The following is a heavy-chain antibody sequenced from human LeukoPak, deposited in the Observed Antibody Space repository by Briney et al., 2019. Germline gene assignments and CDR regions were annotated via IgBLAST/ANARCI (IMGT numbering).Heavy chain of an antibody. CDR1: GFTFSSYG. J-gene: IGHJ5*02. CDR3: AKGEYYDNWFDP. D-gene: IGHD2/OR15-2a*01. V-gene: IGHV3-30*02. Sequence: GGSLRLSCAASGFTFSSYGMHWVRQAPGKGLEWVAFIRYDGSNKYYADSVKGRFTISRDNPKNTLYLQMNSLRAEDTAVYYCAKGEYYDNWFDPWGQGTLVTVSS. CDR2: IRYDGSNK.